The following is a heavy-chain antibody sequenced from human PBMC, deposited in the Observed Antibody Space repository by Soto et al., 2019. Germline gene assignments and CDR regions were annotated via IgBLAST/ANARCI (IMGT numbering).Heavy chain of an antibody. V-gene: IGHV5-51*01. CDR3: AREDTSVVNLFDF. CDR1: GYTFSTCW. CDR2: IYPGDSET. Sequence: PGESLKISCKGSGYTFSTCWIGWVRQMPGKGLERMGIIYPGDSETTYSPSFQGQVTISVDKSISTAYLQWNGLRVEDTAVYFCAREDTSVVNLFDFWGQGALVTVSS. J-gene: IGHJ4*02. D-gene: IGHD5-18*01.